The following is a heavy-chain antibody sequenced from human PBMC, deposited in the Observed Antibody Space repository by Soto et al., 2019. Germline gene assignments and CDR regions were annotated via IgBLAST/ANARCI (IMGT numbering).Heavy chain of an antibody. D-gene: IGHD3-9*01. V-gene: IGHV4-38-2*01. CDR3: ARVSPYYDILTGRDYYYGLDV. J-gene: IGHJ6*02. CDR1: GFSIWSGYY. Sequence: PSETLSLTCAVSGFSIWSGYYWACIRQPPGKGLEWIGSISHIGSTYYNPSLKSRVTMSVDTSKNQISLKLSSVTAADTAVYYCARVSPYYDILTGRDYYYGLDVWGQGTTVTVSS. CDR2: ISHIGST.